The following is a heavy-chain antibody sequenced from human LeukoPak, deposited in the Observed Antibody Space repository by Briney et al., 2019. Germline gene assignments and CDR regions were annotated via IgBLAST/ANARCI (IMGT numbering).Heavy chain of an antibody. CDR1: GFTFSSYG. J-gene: IGHJ5*02. Sequence: GRSLRLSCAASGFTFSSYGMHWVRQAPGKGLEWVAVISYDGSNKYYADSVKGRFTISRDNSKNTLYLQMNSLRAEDTAVYYCAKDSHSIVVEDNWFDPWGQGTLVTVSS. V-gene: IGHV3-30*18. CDR3: AKDSHSIVVEDNWFDP. CDR2: ISYDGSNK. D-gene: IGHD2-15*01.